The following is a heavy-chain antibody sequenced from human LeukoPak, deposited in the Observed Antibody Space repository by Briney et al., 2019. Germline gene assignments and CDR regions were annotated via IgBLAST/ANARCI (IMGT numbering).Heavy chain of an antibody. V-gene: IGHV3-21*01. J-gene: IGHJ4*02. CDR3: AGDSGIVVVTAILDY. Sequence: GGSLRLSCAASGFTFRTYSMNWVRQAPGKGLEWVSSISSDSSYIYYADSVKGRFTISRDNAKNSLYLQMNSLRAEDTAVYYCAGDSGIVVVTAILDYWGQGTPVTVSS. CDR1: GFTFRTYS. D-gene: IGHD2-21*02. CDR2: ISSDSSYI.